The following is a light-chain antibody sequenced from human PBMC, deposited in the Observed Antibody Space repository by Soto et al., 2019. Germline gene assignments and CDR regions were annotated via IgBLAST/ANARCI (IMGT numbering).Light chain of an antibody. CDR3: KKFNTYPIT. CDR1: QDIRGA. V-gene: IGKV1-13*02. J-gene: IGKJ5*01. Sequence: AIQLTQSPSSLSASVGDRVTITCRASQDIRGALAWYQQKPGKPPKLLIFDVSSLQSGVPSRFSGSGSGTDFTLTTSSLQPEDFATYYCKKFNTYPITFAQGTLLAIK. CDR2: DVS.